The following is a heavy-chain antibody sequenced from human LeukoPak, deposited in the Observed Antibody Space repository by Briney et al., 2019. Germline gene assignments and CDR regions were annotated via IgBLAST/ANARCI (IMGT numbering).Heavy chain of an antibody. CDR1: GYTFTGYY. CDR3: SRVRGPGPYYHFWSGYRPFVN. J-gene: IGHJ4*02. D-gene: IGHD3-3*01. CDR2: INPNSGGT. V-gene: IGHV1-2*06. Sequence: ASVKVSCKASGYTFTGYYMHWVRQAPGQGLEWMGRINPNSGGTNYAQKFQGRVTMTRDTSISTAYMELSRLRSDDTAVYYCSRVRGPGPYYHFWSGYRPFVNWGQGTLVTVSS.